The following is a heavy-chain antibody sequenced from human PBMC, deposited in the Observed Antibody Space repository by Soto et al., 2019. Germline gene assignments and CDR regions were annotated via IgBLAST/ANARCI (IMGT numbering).Heavy chain of an antibody. D-gene: IGHD3-10*01. J-gene: IGHJ4*02. CDR2: IFHDGTA. Sequence: SETLSLTCAVSGVSISSGNWWTWFRESPQRGLEYIGEIFHDGTANYYPSFERRVAISVDTSKNQFSLKLTSVTAADTAIYFCARLVYDTRLNYMYFDFWGQGTLVTSPQ. CDR3: ARLVYDTRLNYMYFDF. V-gene: IGHV4-4*02. CDR1: GVSISSGNW.